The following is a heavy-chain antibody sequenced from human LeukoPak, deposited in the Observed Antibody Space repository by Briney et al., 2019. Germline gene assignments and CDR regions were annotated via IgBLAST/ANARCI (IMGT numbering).Heavy chain of an antibody. J-gene: IGHJ5*02. CDR3: ARHRIGRITMIVVVTRGWFDP. CDR2: IYHSGST. Sequence: SETLSLTCTVSGYSISSGYYWGWFRQPPGKGLEWMGSIYHSGSTYYNPSLKSRVTISVDTSKNQFSLKLSSVTAADTAVYYCARHRIGRITMIVVVTRGWFDPWGQGTRVIVSS. V-gene: IGHV4-38-2*02. D-gene: IGHD3-22*01. CDR1: GYSISSGYY.